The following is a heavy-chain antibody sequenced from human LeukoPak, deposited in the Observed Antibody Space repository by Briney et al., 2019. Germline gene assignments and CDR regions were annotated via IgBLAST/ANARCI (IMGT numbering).Heavy chain of an antibody. CDR1: GYSISSGYY. Sequence: PSETLSLTCAVSGYSISSGYYWGWIRQPPGKGLEWIGSIYHSGSIYYNPSLKSRVTISVDTSKNQFSLKLSSVTAADTAVYYCARYGGPGDYWGQGTLVTVSS. D-gene: IGHD4-23*01. V-gene: IGHV4-38-2*01. CDR2: IYHSGSI. CDR3: ARYGGPGDY. J-gene: IGHJ4*02.